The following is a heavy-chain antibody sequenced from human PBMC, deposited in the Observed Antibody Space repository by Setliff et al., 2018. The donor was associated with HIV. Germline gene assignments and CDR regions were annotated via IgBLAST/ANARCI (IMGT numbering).Heavy chain of an antibody. D-gene: IGHD6-13*01. J-gene: IGHJ3*02. CDR2: ISYDGSNK. Sequence: PGGSLSLSCAASGFTFSNYAMHWVRQAPGKGLEWVAVISYDGSNKYYADSVKGRFTISRDNSKNTLYLQMNSLRAEDTAIYYCARDRFQQQLDAFDIWGQGTMVTVSS. CDR1: GFTFSNYA. CDR3: ARDRFQQQLDAFDI. V-gene: IGHV3-30*04.